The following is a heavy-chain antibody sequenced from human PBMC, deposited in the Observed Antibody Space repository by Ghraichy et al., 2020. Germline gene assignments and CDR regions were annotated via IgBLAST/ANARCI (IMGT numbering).Heavy chain of an antibody. CDR3: ASPRSGYDYEYTALVSRRGLYYYYYYMDV. V-gene: IGHV7-4-1*02. J-gene: IGHJ6*03. D-gene: IGHD5-12*01. CDR1: GYTFTSYA. CDR2: INTNTGNP. Sequence: ASVKVSCKASGYTFTSYAMNWVRQAPGQGLEWMGWINTNTGNPTYAQGFTGRFVFSLDTSVSTAYLQISSLKAENTAVYYCASPRSGYDYEYTALVSRRGLYYYYYYMDVWGKGTTVTVSS.